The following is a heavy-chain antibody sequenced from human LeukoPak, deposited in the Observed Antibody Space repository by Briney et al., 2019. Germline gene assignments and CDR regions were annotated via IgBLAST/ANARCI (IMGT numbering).Heavy chain of an antibody. J-gene: IGHJ4*02. CDR2: IDPTDSYT. Sequence: GESLKISFKGSGYPFTSYWISWVRQMPGKGLAWMGMIDPTDSYTNYSPSFQGHVTISADKSISTAYLQWSSLKTSDTAMYYCARTAQDFYDSGSPDYWGQGTLVTVSS. V-gene: IGHV5-10-1*01. CDR1: GYPFTSYW. CDR3: ARTAQDFYDSGSPDY. D-gene: IGHD3-10*01.